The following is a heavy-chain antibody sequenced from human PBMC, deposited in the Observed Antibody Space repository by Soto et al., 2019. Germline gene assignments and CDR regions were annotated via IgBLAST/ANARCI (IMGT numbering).Heavy chain of an antibody. V-gene: IGHV3-23*01. D-gene: IGHD3-10*01. CDR1: GFTFSSYA. CDR2: ISGSGGST. J-gene: IGHJ4*02. Sequence: EVQLLESGGGLVQPGGSLRLSCAASGFTFSSYAMSWVRQAPGKGLEWVSAISGSGGSTYYADSVKGRFTISRDKAKNTLYLKMNSLRAEDTAVYYCAKGFLTMVREVIILASSCDYWGQGPQVTVSS. CDR3: AKGFLTMVREVIILASSCDY.